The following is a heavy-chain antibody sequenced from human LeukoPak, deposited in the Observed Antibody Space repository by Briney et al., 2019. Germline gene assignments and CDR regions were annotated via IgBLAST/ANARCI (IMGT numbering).Heavy chain of an antibody. J-gene: IGHJ5*02. CDR3: AREYYYDSSENWSDP. CDR1: GGTFSSYA. Sequence: ASVKVSCKASGGTFSSYAISWARQAPGQGLEWMGGIIPIFGTANYAQKFQGRVTITADESTSTAYMELSSLRSEDTAVYYCAREYYYDSSENWSDPWGQGTLVTVSS. V-gene: IGHV1-69*13. D-gene: IGHD3-22*01. CDR2: IIPIFGTA.